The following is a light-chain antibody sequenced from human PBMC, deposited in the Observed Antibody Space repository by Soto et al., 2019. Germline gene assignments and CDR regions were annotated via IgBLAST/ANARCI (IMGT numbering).Light chain of an antibody. CDR1: SSDVGGYNY. CDR2: DVS. CDR3: SSYTSSSTLV. Sequence: QSVLTQPASVSGSPGQSITISCTGTSSDVGGYNYVSWYQQHPGKAPQLMIYDVSNRPSGVSTRFSGSKSGNTASLTISGLQAEDEADYYCSSYTSSSTLVFGTGTKLTVL. J-gene: IGLJ1*01. V-gene: IGLV2-14*03.